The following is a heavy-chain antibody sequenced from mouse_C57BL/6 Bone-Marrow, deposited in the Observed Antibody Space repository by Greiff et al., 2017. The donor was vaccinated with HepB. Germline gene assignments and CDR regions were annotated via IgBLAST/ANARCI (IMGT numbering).Heavy chain of an antibody. Sequence: EVQLVESGGGLVQPKGSLKLSCAASGFSFNTYAMNWVRQAPGKGLEWVARIRSKSNNYATYYADSVKDRFTISRDDSESMLYLQMNNLKTEDTAMYYCVRSTAYAMDYWGQGTSVTVSS. D-gene: IGHD1-2*01. CDR3: VRSTAYAMDY. CDR2: IRSKSNNYAT. CDR1: GFSFNTYA. V-gene: IGHV10-1*01. J-gene: IGHJ4*01.